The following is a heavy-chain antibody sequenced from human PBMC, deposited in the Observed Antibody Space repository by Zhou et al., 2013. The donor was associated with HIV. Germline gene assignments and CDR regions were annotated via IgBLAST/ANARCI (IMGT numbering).Heavy chain of an antibody. CDR3: GRVLLDRSDY. V-gene: IGHV1-18*01. J-gene: IGHJ4*02. CDR2: ISGYNGNT. CDR1: GYTFTNYG. Sequence: QVQLVQSGAEVKKPGASVKVSCKASGYTFTNYGITWVRQAPGQGLEWMGWISGYNGNTKYAQKFQGRVTMTTDTSTSTAYMEVRSLRSDDTAVYYCGRVLLDRSDYWGQGTLVTVSS.